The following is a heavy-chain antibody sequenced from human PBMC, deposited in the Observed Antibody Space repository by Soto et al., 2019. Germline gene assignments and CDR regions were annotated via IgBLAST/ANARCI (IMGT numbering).Heavy chain of an antibody. V-gene: IGHV3-33*01. CDR1: GFTFRSYG. CDR3: ARISRSYGMDV. J-gene: IGHJ6*02. Sequence: GSLRLSCATSGFTFRSYGFHWVRQAPGKGLKWVAMISDDGREKYYADSLKGRFTISRDNSKNTVYLQMNSLRVEDTAVYYCARISRSYGMDVWGQGTTVTVSS. CDR2: ISDDGREK.